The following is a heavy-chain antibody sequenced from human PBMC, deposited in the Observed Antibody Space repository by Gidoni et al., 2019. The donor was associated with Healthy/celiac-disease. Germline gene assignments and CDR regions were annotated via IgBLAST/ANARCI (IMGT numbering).Heavy chain of an antibody. V-gene: IGHV1-2*04. CDR1: GYTFTGYY. CDR2: INPNSGGT. Sequence: QVQLVQSGAEVKKPGASVKVSCKASGYTFTGYYMHWVRQAPGQGLEWMGWINPNSGGTNYAQKFQGWVTMTRDTSISTAYMELSRLRSDDTAVYYCARDSPLSSGSHHFDYWGQGTLVTVSS. D-gene: IGHD6-19*01. J-gene: IGHJ4*02. CDR3: ARDSPLSSGSHHFDY.